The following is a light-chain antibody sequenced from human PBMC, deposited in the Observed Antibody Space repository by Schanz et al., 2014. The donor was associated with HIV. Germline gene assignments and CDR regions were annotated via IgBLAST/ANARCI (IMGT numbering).Light chain of an antibody. V-gene: IGLV1-40*01. CDR2: DNT. Sequence: QSVLAQPPSVSGAPGQRVTISCTGTSSNIGAGYDVHWYQLLPGTAPTLLIFDNTNRPSGVPARFSGSKSGSSASLAITGLQPEDEADYYCQSYDSSLSGSNVVFGGGTKLTVL. CDR1: SSNIGAGYD. J-gene: IGLJ2*01. CDR3: QSYDSSLSGSNVV.